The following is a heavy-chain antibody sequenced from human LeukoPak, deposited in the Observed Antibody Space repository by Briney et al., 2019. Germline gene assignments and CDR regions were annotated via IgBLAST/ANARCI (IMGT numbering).Heavy chain of an antibody. D-gene: IGHD2-2*01. Sequence: PGGSLRLSCAASGFTFSSYSMNWVRQAPGKGLEWVSSISSSSSYIYYADSVKGRFTISRDNAKNSLYLQMNSLRAEDTAVYYCATEGYCSSTSCYSTYYYYGMDVWGQGTTVTVSS. CDR2: ISSSSSYI. V-gene: IGHV3-21*01. CDR1: GFTFSSYS. J-gene: IGHJ6*02. CDR3: ATEGYCSSTSCYSTYYYYGMDV.